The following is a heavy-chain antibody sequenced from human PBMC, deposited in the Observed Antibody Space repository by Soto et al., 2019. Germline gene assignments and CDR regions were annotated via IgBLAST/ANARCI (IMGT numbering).Heavy chain of an antibody. CDR2: ISYDGSNK. Sequence: QVQLVESGGGVVQPGRSLRLSCAASGFTFNNYDMHWVRQAPGKGLEWVAVISYDGSNKYYADSVKGRFTISRDNSKNTLHLKMNSLGAEDTAVYYCAEDGPGISGWYVDYWGQGTLVTVSS. D-gene: IGHD6-19*01. CDR3: AEDGPGISGWYVDY. V-gene: IGHV3-30*18. CDR1: GFTFNNYD. J-gene: IGHJ4*02.